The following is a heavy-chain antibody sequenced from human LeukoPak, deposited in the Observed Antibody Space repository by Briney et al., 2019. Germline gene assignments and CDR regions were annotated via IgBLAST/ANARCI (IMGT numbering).Heavy chain of an antibody. D-gene: IGHD1-26*01. V-gene: IGHV3-74*01. Sequence: GGPLRLSCAASGFTFSSNWMHWVRQAPGKGLVWVSRINEDGSTTNYADSVKGRSTIFRDNAKNTLYLQMNSLRAEDTAVYYCVRDLGGRSGHWGQGTLVTVSS. CDR1: GFTFSSNW. J-gene: IGHJ4*02. CDR2: INEDGSTT. CDR3: VRDLGGRSGH.